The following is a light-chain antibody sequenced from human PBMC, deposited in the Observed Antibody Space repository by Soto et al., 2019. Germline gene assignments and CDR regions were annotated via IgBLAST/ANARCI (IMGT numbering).Light chain of an antibody. CDR1: QSISRW. CDR3: QQYNTYLS. V-gene: IGKV1-5*01. CDR2: HAS. Sequence: DIQMTQSPSTLSASVGNRVTISCRASQSISRWLAWYQQKPGRAPTLLIYHASTLESGVPSRFSGSGSGTEFTLTISSLQPDDVATYYCQQYNTYLSFGQGTKVAIK. J-gene: IGKJ1*01.